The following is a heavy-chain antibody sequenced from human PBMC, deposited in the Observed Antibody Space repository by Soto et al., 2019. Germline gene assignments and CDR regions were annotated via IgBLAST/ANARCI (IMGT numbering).Heavy chain of an antibody. CDR3: ARAPGGLGYCSGGSCYPY. CDR1: GFTFRSYS. J-gene: IGHJ4*02. Sequence: EVQLVESGGGLVKPGGSLRLSCAASGFTFRSYSMNWVRQAPGKGLEWVSAISSSSSYIYYADSVKGRFTISRDNAKNSLYLQMNSLRAEDTAVYYCARAPGGLGYCSGGSCYPYWGEGTLVTVS. D-gene: IGHD2-15*01. CDR2: ISSSSSYI. V-gene: IGHV3-21*01.